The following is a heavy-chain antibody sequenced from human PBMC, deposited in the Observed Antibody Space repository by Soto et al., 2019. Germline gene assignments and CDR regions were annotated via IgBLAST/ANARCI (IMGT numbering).Heavy chain of an antibody. CDR2: IIPIFGTA. D-gene: IGHD2-2*01. CDR1: GGTFSSYA. V-gene: IGHV1-69*13. Sequence: SVKVSCKASGGTFSSYAISWVRQAPGQGLEWMGGIIPIFGTANYAQKFQGRVTITADESTSTAYMELSSLRSEDTAVYYCASGYCSSTSCYLYFDYWGQGTLVTVSS. CDR3: ASGYCSSTSCYLYFDY. J-gene: IGHJ4*02.